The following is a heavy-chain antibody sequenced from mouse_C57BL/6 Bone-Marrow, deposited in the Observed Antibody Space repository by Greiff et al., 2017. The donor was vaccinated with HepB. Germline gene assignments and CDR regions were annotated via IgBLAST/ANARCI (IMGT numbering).Heavy chain of an antibody. CDR3: ARDGYRYYLDY. CDR2: IYPGSGST. J-gene: IGHJ4*01. CDR1: GYTFTSYW. D-gene: IGHD2-12*01. V-gene: IGHV1-55*01. Sequence: QVQLQQPGAELVKPGASVKMSCKASGYTFTSYWITWVKQRPGQGLEWIGDIYPGSGSTNYNEKFKSKATLTVGTSSSTAYMQLSSLTSEDSAVYYCARDGYRYYLDYWGQGTSVTVSS.